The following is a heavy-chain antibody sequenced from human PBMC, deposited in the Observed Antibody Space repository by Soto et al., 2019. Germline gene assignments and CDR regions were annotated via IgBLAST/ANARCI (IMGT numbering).Heavy chain of an antibody. D-gene: IGHD2-15*01. Sequence: QVQLVESGGGVVQPGRSLRLSCAASGFTFSSYGMHWVRQAPGKGLAWVAVVWYDGSNEYYADSVKGRFTISRDNSANTGYLQTSRLRAEDTAVNLCARAYCSGGRCNAGAYGCQGTRVTGSS. CDR3: ARAYCSGGRCNAGAY. V-gene: IGHV3-33*01. CDR1: GFTFSSYG. J-gene: IGHJ4*02. CDR2: VWYDGSNE.